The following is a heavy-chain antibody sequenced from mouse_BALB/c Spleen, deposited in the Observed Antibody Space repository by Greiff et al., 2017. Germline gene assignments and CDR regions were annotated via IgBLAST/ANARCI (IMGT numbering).Heavy chain of an antibody. CDR3: AKGNPYYFDY. J-gene: IGHJ2*01. Sequence: EVKLMESGGGLVQPGGSLKLSCAASGFTFSSYGMSWVRQTPDKRLELVATINSNGGSTYYPDSVKGRFTITRDNAKNTLYLQMSSLKSEDTAMYCCAKGNPYYFDYWGQGTTLTVSS. CDR1: GFTFSSYG. D-gene: IGHD2-1*01. V-gene: IGHV5-6-3*01. CDR2: INSNGGST.